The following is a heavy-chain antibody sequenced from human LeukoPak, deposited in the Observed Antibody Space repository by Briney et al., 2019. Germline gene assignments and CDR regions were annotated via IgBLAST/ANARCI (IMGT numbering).Heavy chain of an antibody. CDR1: GGTFSSYA. J-gene: IGHJ4*02. CDR3: VVINTIFGVV. V-gene: IGHV1-69*13. D-gene: IGHD3-3*01. CDR2: IIPIFGTA. Sequence: SVKVSCEASGGTFSSYAISWVRQAPGQGLEWMGGIIPIFGTANYAQKFQGRVTITADESTSTAYMELSSLRSEDTAVYYCVVINTIFGVVWGQGTLVTVSS.